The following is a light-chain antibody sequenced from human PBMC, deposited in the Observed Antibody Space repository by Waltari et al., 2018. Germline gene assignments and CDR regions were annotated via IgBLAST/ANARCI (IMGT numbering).Light chain of an antibody. V-gene: IGLV1-44*01. J-gene: IGLJ3*02. CDR1: ASNIRGNL. CDR3: ASWDDSLNGHWV. CDR2: RSD. Sequence: QSVLTQPPSASGTPGQRVTISCSGSASNIRGNLVNWYQQLPGKAPKLLIYRSDQRPSGVPDRFSASKTGTSASLAISGLQSEDEADYFCASWDDSLNGHWVFGGGTKVTVL.